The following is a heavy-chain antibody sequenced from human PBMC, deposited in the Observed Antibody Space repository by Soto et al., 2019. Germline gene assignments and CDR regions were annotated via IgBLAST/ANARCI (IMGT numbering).Heavy chain of an antibody. CDR1: GFTFSKYG. CDR2: INQDGNED. J-gene: IGHJ4*02. V-gene: IGHV3-7*01. CDR3: ARTGDGHHDFLDY. D-gene: IGHD1-1*01. Sequence: GGSLRLSCEASGFTFSKYGMQWVRQAPGEGLEWVANINQDGNEDNLLDSVKGRFTISRDNAKNSLFLQMNSLRVDDTAVYYCARTGDGHHDFLDYWGQGALVTVSS.